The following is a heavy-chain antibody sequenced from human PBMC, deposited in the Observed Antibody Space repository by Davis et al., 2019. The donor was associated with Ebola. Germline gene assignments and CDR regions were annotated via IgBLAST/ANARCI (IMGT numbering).Heavy chain of an antibody. J-gene: IGHJ4*02. Sequence: AASVKVSCKASGGTFSSYTISWVRQAPGQGLEWMGRIIPILGIANYAQKFQGRVTITADKSTSTAYMELSSLRSEDTAVYYCARGWGITMIVVVTDFDYWGQGTLVTVSS. CDR1: GGTFSSYT. V-gene: IGHV1-69*02. CDR3: ARGWGITMIVVVTDFDY. D-gene: IGHD3-22*01. CDR2: IIPILGIA.